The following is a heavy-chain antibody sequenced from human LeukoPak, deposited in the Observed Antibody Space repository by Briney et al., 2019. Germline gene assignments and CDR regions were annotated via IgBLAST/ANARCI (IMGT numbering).Heavy chain of an antibody. V-gene: IGHV4-4*07. CDR2: IYTSGST. D-gene: IGHD6-6*01. J-gene: IGHJ6*03. Sequence: SETLSLTCTVSGNSFGDYYWSWIRQPAGKGLEWIGRIYTSGSTTYNPSLKSRVTMSVDTSKSQFSLNLMSVTAADTAVYYCARDWGVSARPGYMDVWGKGTTVTVSS. CDR3: ARDWGVSARPGYMDV. CDR1: GNSFGDYY.